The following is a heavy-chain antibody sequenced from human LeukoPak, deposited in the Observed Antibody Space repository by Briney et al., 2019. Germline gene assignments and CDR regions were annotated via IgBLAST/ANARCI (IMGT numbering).Heavy chain of an antibody. Sequence: SETLSLTCAVYGGSFSGYYWSWIRQPPGKGLEWIGEINHSGSTNYNPSLKSRVTISVDTSKNQFSLKLSSVTAADTAVYYCARGVIGGGYYSRWFDPWGQGTLVTVSS. CDR1: GGSFSGYY. D-gene: IGHD3-3*01. CDR2: INHSGST. V-gene: IGHV4-34*01. J-gene: IGHJ5*02. CDR3: ARGVIGGGYYSRWFDP.